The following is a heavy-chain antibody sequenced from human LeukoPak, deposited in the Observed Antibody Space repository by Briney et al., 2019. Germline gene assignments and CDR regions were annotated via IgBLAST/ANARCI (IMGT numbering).Heavy chain of an antibody. V-gene: IGHV3-7*01. J-gene: IGHJ6*02. Sequence: GGSLRLSCAASGFTFSSYWMSWVRQAPGKGLEWVANIKQDGSEKYYVDSVKGRFTISRDNAKNSLYLQMNSLRAEDTAVYYCARGVGYGDYKAPRYYGMDVWGQGTTVTVSS. CDR1: GFTFSSYW. D-gene: IGHD4-17*01. CDR2: IKQDGSEK. CDR3: ARGVGYGDYKAPRYYGMDV.